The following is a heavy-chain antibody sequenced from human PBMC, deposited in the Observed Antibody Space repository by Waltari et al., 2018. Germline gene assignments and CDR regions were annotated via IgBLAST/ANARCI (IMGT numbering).Heavy chain of an antibody. D-gene: IGHD3-10*01. CDR1: GFTFSDYY. V-gene: IGHV3-11*01. CDR2: ISSSGSTI. J-gene: IGHJ6*02. CDR3: AREGSVISLPGNINGMDV. Sequence: QVQLVESGGGLVKPGGSLRLSCAASGFTFSDYYMSWIRQAPGQGLEWVSYISSSGSTIYYADSVKGRFTISRDNAKNSLYLQMNSLRAEDMAVYYCAREGSVISLPGNINGMDVWGQGTTVTVSS.